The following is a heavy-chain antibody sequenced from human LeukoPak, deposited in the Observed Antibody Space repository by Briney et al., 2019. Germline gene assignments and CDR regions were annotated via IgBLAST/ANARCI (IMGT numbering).Heavy chain of an antibody. D-gene: IGHD1-26*01. CDR2: MYTLGNT. CDR1: GFTVSTNY. CDR3: AGYGGSYPYYMDV. Sequence: GGSLRLFCAASGFTVSTNYMTWIRQAPGKGLEWVSVMYTLGNTNYADSVRGRSTISRDNSKNTLYLQMNSLRAEDTAVYYCAGYGGSYPYYMDVWGKGTTVTVSS. V-gene: IGHV3-66*01. J-gene: IGHJ6*03.